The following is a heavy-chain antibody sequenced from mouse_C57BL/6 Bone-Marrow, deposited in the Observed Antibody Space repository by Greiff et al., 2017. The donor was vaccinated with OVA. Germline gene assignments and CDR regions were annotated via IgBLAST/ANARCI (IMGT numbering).Heavy chain of an antibody. CDR3: ARSEYDYFDY. J-gene: IGHJ2*01. V-gene: IGHV5-17*01. Sequence: EVHLVESGGGLVKPGGSLKLSCAASGFTFSDYGMHWVRQAPEKGLEWVAYISSGSSTIYYADTVKGRFTISRDNAKNTLFLQMTSLRSEDTAMYYCARSEYDYFDYWGQGTTLTVSS. D-gene: IGHD5-1*01. CDR1: GFTFSDYG. CDR2: ISSGSSTI.